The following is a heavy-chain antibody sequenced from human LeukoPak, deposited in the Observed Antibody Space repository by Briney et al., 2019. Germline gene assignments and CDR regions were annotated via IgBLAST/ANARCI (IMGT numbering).Heavy chain of an antibody. J-gene: IGHJ4*02. V-gene: IGHV3-74*01. D-gene: IGHD3-22*01. CDR3: AKSGRGDYYDSSGYYNLFDY. CDR1: GFTFSSYA. Sequence: GGSLRLSCAASGFTFSSYAMSWVRQAPGKGLVWVSRINSDGSSTSYADSVKGRFTISRDNAKNTLYLQMNSLRAEDTAVYYCAKSGRGDYYDSSGYYNLFDYWGQGTLVTVSS. CDR2: INSDGSST.